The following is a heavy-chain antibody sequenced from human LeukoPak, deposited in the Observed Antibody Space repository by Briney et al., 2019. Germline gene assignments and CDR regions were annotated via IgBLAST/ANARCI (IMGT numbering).Heavy chain of an antibody. Sequence: GGSLRLSCAASGFAFSSYATSWVRQAPGKGLEWVSAISGSGGSTYYADSVKGRFTISRDNSKNTLYLQMNSLRAEDTAVYYCAKDKMAIAVAGSFDYWGQGTLVTVSS. CDR1: GFAFSSYA. D-gene: IGHD6-19*01. CDR2: ISGSGGST. CDR3: AKDKMAIAVAGSFDY. J-gene: IGHJ4*02. V-gene: IGHV3-23*01.